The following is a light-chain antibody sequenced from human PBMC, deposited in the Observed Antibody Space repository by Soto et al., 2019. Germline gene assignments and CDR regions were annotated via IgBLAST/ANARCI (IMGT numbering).Light chain of an antibody. CDR3: KQYNGYPWP. V-gene: IGKV1-5*01. CDR1: QSISSW. J-gene: IGKJ1*01. CDR2: DAS. Sequence: DIQMTQSPSTLSASVGDRVTITCRASQSISSWLAWYQQKPGKAPKLLIYDASSLESGVPSRFSGSGSGTEFTLTTSGLQPDDFPTYSCKQYNGYPWPFGQGPKVKSN.